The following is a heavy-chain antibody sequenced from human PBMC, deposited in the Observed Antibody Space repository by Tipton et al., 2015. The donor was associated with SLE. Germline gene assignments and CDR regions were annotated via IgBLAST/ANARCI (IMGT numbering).Heavy chain of an antibody. CDR2: ITNSGNT. Sequence: TLSLTCTVSGGSISGSNYFWTWIRQPPGKGPEWVGRITNSGNTYYTPSFQSRVTMSVDTSKNHFSLKLSSVTAADTAVYYCARHDTNYGRNWFDPWGQGTLVTVSS. J-gene: IGHJ5*02. D-gene: IGHD2-8*01. V-gene: IGHV4-39*01. CDR1: GGSISGSNYF. CDR3: ARHDTNYGRNWFDP.